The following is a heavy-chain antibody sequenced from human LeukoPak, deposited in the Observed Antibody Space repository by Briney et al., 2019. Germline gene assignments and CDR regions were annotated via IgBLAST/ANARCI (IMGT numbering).Heavy chain of an antibody. J-gene: IGHJ4*02. V-gene: IGHV3-30*02. CDR2: IAHHGNNK. CDR1: GFTFCSSA. CDR3: ASEVGRWELLHFDY. Sequence: GGSLRLSCGASGFTFCSSAMHWVRQGPGKGLEWVAYIAHHGNNKYYADSVKGRFTISRDNSKGSLYLQMNSLRADDTAVYYCASEVGRWELLHFDYWGQGTLVTVSS. D-gene: IGHD1-26*01.